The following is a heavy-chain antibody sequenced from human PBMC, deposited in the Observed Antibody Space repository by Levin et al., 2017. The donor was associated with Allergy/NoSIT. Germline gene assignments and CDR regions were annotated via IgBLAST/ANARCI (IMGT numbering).Heavy chain of an antibody. Sequence: GGSLRLSCAASGFTFASYAMTWVRQAPGKGLEWVSTLSGSSGSTYSADSVKGRFTISRDNSKNTLYLQMNSLRAEDTALYYCAKTQGNAWVFDFWGQGTLVTVSS. CDR1: GFTFASYA. V-gene: IGHV3-23*01. D-gene: IGHD2-2*01. J-gene: IGHJ4*02. CDR2: LSGSSGST. CDR3: AKTQGNAWVFDF.